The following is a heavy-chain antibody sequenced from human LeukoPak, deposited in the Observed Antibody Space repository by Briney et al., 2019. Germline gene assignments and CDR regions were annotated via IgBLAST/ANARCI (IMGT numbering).Heavy chain of an antibody. Sequence: GSLRLSCAASGFTFSSYEMNWVRQAPGKGLEWVSAISGTGGSTYYADSVKGRFTISRDNSKNTLYLQMSSLRAEDTAVYYCANTPGFFGYWGQGTLVTVSS. V-gene: IGHV3-23*01. D-gene: IGHD3-10*01. CDR3: ANTPGFFGY. CDR1: GFTFSSYE. CDR2: ISGTGGST. J-gene: IGHJ4*02.